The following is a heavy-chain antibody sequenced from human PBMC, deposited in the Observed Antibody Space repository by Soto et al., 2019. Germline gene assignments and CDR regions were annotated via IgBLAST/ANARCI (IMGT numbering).Heavy chain of an antibody. J-gene: IGHJ4*02. CDR2: IGGSGAGT. CDR1: GFTFSSDA. V-gene: IGHV3-23*01. Sequence: GSLRLSCVASGFTFSSDAMSWVRQAPGKGPEWASSIGGSGAGTYYADSVKGRFTISRDNSKSTLYLQMNSLRVEDMAIYYCARIRAYCSDYWGQGALVTVSS. CDR3: ARIRAYCSDY.